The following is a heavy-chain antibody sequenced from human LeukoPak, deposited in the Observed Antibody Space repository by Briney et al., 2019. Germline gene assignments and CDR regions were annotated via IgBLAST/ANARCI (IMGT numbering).Heavy chain of an antibody. CDR3: ARESYSYVYYYYGMDV. CDR1: GGSFSGYY. V-gene: IGHV4-34*01. J-gene: IGHJ6*02. CDR2: INHSGST. D-gene: IGHD1-26*01. Sequence: SETLSLTCAVYGGSFSGYYWSWIRQPPGKGLEWIGEINHSGSTNYNPSLKSRVTISVDTSKNQFSLKLSSVTAADTAVYYCARESYSYVYYYYGMDVWGQGTTVTVSS.